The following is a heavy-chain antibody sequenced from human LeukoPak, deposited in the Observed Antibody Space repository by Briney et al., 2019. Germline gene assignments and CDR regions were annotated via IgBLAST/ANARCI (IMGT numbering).Heavy chain of an antibody. CDR2: IYYSGST. V-gene: IGHV4-59*01. Sequence: ASETLSLTCTVSGGSISSYYWSWIRQPPGKGLEWIGYIYYSGSTNYNPSLKSRVTISVDTSKNQFSLKLSSVTAADTAVYYCARGFAGALYYFDYWGQGTLVTVSS. J-gene: IGHJ4*02. CDR1: GGSISSYY. CDR3: ARGFAGALYYFDY. D-gene: IGHD3-10*01.